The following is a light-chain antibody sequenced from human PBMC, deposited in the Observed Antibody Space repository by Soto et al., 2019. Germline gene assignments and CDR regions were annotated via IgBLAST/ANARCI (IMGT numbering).Light chain of an antibody. J-gene: IGKJ1*01. Sequence: DVVVTQSPLALPVTLGQPASISCRSTQSLVDSDGNTYLTWLQQRPGQSPRRLIYKVSNRDSGVPDRVSGSGSGTDFTRTISGVEAEDVGLYYCLQGTHWLWTLGKGTQVEIK. V-gene: IGKV2-30*01. CDR3: LQGTHWLWT. CDR1: QSLVDSDGNTY. CDR2: KVS.